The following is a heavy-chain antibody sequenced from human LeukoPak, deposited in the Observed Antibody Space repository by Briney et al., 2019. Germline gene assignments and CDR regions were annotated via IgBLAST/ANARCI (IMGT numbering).Heavy chain of an antibody. CDR3: AREGSSGYYSNP. CDR2: IYRGGST. V-gene: IGHV3-53*01. Sequence: PGGSLRLSCAVSGFTVSSNYMSWVRQAPGKGLEWVSVIYRGGSTYYADSVQGRFTISRDNSKNTLYLQMNSLRAEDTAVYYCAREGSSGYYSNPWGQGTLVTVSS. D-gene: IGHD3-22*01. CDR1: GFTVSSNY. J-gene: IGHJ5*02.